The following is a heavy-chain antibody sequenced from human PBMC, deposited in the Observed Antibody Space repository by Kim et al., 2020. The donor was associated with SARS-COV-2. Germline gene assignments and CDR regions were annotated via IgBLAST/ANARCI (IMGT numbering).Heavy chain of an antibody. CDR1: GFTFSSYS. J-gene: IGHJ6*02. V-gene: IGHV3-21*01. CDR2: ISSSSSYI. D-gene: IGHD6-6*01. Sequence: GGSLRLSCAASGFTFSSYSMNWVRQAPGKGLEWVSSISSSSSYIYYADSVKGRFTISRDNAKNSLYLQMNSLRAEDTAVYYCARDLKWQLVGYYYYGMDVWGQGTTVTVSS. CDR3: ARDLKWQLVGYYYYGMDV.